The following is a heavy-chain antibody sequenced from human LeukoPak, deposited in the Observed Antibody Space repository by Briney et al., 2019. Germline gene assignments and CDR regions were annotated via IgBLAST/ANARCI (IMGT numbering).Heavy chain of an antibody. D-gene: IGHD1-26*01. CDR2: MNPNSGNT. CDR3: AIFSGSYFFDY. CDR1: GYTFTSYD. V-gene: IGHV1-8*01. Sequence: ASVKVSCKASGYTFTSYDINWVRQATGQGLEWMGWMNPNSGNTGYAQKFQGRVTMTRNTSISTAYMELSRLRSDDTAVYYCAIFSGSYFFDYWGQGTLVTVSS. J-gene: IGHJ4*02.